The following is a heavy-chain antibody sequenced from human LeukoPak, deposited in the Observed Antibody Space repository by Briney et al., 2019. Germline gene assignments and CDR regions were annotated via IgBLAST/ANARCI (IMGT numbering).Heavy chain of an antibody. CDR1: GFTVSSNY. CDR2: ISGSGGST. J-gene: IGHJ3*02. CDR3: AKRGYCSSTSCFDAFDI. Sequence: GGSLRLSCAASGFTVSSNYMSWVRQAPGKGLEWVSAISGSGGSTYYADSAKGRFTISRDNSKNTLYLQMNSLRAEDTAVYYCAKRGYCSSTSCFDAFDIWGQGTMVTVSS. V-gene: IGHV3-23*01. D-gene: IGHD2-2*01.